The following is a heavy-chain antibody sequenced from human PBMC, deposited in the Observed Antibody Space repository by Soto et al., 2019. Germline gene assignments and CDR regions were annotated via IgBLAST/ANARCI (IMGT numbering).Heavy chain of an antibody. CDR1: GGAFSGYY. V-gene: IGHV4-34*01. D-gene: IGHD3-22*01. J-gene: IGHJ6*02. Sequence: SETLSLTCAVYGGAFSGYYWSWIRQPPGKGLEWIGEIDHSGGTNYNPSLKSRVTKSVDTSKNQFSLKLSSVTAADTAVFYCARRRSYYDRSGYYRRHYYYYGMDVWGQGTTVTVSS. CDR3: ARRRSYYDRSGYYRRHYYYYGMDV. CDR2: IDHSGGT.